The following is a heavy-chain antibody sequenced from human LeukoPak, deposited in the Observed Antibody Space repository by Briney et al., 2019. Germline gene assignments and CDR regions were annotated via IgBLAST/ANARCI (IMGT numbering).Heavy chain of an antibody. CDR3: ARFPLRYYSSGISQLVVI. Sequence: SETLSLTCTVSGGSISSSSYYWGWIRQPPGKGLEWIGSIYYSGSTYYNPSLKSRVTISVDTSKNQFSLKLSSVTAADTAVYYCARFPLRYYSSGISQLVVIWGQGTLVTVSS. D-gene: IGHD6-19*01. J-gene: IGHJ4*02. CDR2: IYYSGST. CDR1: GGSISSSSYY. V-gene: IGHV4-39*01.